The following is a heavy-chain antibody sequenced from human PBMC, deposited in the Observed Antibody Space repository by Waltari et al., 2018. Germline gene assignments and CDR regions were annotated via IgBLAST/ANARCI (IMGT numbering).Heavy chain of an antibody. J-gene: IGHJ4*02. Sequence: EVQLLESGGGLVQPGGSLRLSCTVSGLTVRRFSVTWVRQAPGKGLEWVSVITSNGRTTYYADSVKGRFTISRDNSKNTVYLQMNSLGADDTAIYYCAKDRSMVTGIDLDYWGQGTLVTVSS. V-gene: IGHV3-23*01. CDR1: GLTVRRFS. CDR2: ITSNGRTT. D-gene: IGHD2-21*02. CDR3: AKDRSMVTGIDLDY.